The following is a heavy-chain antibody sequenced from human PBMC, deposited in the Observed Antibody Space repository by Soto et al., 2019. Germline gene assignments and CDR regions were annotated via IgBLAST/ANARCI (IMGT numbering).Heavy chain of an antibody. CDR1: GGSISSGGYS. CDR2: IYHSGST. J-gene: IGHJ3*02. Sequence: PSETLSLTCTVSGGSISSGGYSWSWIRQPPGKGLEWIGYIYHSGSTYYNPSLKSRVTISVDRSKNQFSLKLSSVTAADTAVYYCARVAVDTAMVRRAFDIWGQGTMVTVSS. D-gene: IGHD5-18*01. CDR3: ARVAVDTAMVRRAFDI. V-gene: IGHV4-30-2*01.